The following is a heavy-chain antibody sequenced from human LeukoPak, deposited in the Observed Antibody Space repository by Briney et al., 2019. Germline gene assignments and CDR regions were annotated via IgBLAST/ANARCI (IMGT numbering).Heavy chain of an antibody. J-gene: IGHJ3*02. D-gene: IGHD3-22*01. CDR2: INTNTGNP. Sequence: ASVKVSRKASGYTFTSYAMNWVRQAPGQGLEWMGWINTNTGNPTYAQGFTGRFVFSLDTSVSTAYLQISSLKAEDTAVYYCARAGSSGYYGSDAFDIWGQGTMVTVSS. CDR3: ARAGSSGYYGSDAFDI. CDR1: GYTFTSYA. V-gene: IGHV7-4-1*02.